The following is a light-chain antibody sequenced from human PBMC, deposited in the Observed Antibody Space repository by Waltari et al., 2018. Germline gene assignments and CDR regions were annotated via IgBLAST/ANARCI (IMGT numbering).Light chain of an antibody. CDR3: QAWDTSTAWV. V-gene: IGLV3-1*01. J-gene: IGLJ3*02. CDR1: KLGSKY. Sequence: SYELTQPPSVSVSPGQTASITCSGDKLGSKYAFWYQQKPGQSPALVIYQNNNRPSGSPGRFAGSNAGNTATLTISGTQAMDEADYYCQAWDTSTAWVFGGGTKLTVL. CDR2: QNN.